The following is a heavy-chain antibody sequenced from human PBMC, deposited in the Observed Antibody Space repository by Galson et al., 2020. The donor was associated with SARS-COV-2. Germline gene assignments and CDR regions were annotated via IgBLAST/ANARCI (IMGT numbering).Heavy chain of an antibody. Sequence: GGSLRLSCAASGFTFSSYGMTWVRLAPGKGLEWLSAISGTVGSTYFADSVKGHFTISSDNSKNTLDLQMNSLRAEDTAVYYCAKDVSSGNLSNRFDYWGQGTLVTVSS. CDR1: GFTFSSYG. J-gene: IGHJ4*02. CDR3: AKDVSSGNLSNRFDY. D-gene: IGHD3-10*01. V-gene: IGHV3-23*01. CDR2: ISGTVGST.